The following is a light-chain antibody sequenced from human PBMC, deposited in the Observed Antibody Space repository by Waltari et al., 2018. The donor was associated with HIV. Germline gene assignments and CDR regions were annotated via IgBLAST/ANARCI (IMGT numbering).Light chain of an antibody. J-gene: IGLJ2*01. CDR1: ALPKQY. Sequence: SSDLTQPPSMSLSPGQTARITCSGAALPKQYVYWYQQKPGQAPVLIISRDNERPSGVPDRFSGSRSGTTATATLTIIGVQTEDEADYYCQSADITNSWVFGGGTKLTVL. CDR3: QSADITNSWV. V-gene: IGLV3-25*03. CDR2: RDN.